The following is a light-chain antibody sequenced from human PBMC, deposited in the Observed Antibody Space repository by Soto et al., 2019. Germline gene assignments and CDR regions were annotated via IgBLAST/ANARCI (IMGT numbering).Light chain of an antibody. CDR2: DND. CDR3: ATWDRSLSVGV. V-gene: IGLV1-51*01. J-gene: IGLJ2*01. Sequence: QSVLTQPPSVSAAPGQTGTISCSGSSSNIGNNYVFWYQQLPGTAPKLLIYDNDKRPSGIPDRFSGSKSGTSATLGITGLQTGDEADYYCATWDRSLSVGVFGGGTKLTVL. CDR1: SSNIGNNY.